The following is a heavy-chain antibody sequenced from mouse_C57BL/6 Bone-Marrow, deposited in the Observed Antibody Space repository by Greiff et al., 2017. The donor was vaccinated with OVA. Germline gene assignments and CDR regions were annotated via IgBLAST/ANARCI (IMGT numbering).Heavy chain of an antibody. CDR3: ARTYSNYAMDY. J-gene: IGHJ4*01. CDR1: GFTFSSYA. D-gene: IGHD2-5*01. CDR2: ISDGGSYT. Sequence: VQLKESGGGLVKPGGSLKLSCAASGFTFSSYAMSWVRQTPEKRLEWVATISDGGSYTYYPDNVKGRFTISRDNAKNNLYLQMSHLKSEDTAMYYCARTYSNYAMDYWGQGTSVTVSS. V-gene: IGHV5-4*01.